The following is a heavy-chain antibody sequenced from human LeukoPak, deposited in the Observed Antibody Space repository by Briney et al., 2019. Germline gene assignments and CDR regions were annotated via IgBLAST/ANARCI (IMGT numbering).Heavy chain of an antibody. CDR3: VRPLAYYYDGGGFDY. CDR1: GFTFSSYW. Sequence: GWSLRLSCAASGFTFSSYWMHWVRQVPGKGLVWVSRSNSCGSRTNYAGPGRGCFTISRDNAKNTLFLKMNSLRAEDTAVYYCVRPLAYYYDGGGFDYWGQGTLVTVSS. CDR2: SNSCGSRT. J-gene: IGHJ4*02. V-gene: IGHV3-74*01. D-gene: IGHD3-22*01.